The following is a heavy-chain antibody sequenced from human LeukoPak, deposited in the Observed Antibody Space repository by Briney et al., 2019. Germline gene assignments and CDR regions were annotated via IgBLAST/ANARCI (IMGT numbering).Heavy chain of an antibody. Sequence: ASVKVSCKASGGTFSSYAISWARQAPGQGLEWMGGIIPIFGTANYAQKFQGRVTITADESTSTAYMELSSLRSEDTAVYYCAREGDYYGSGSYYPNWFDPWGQGTLVTVSS. J-gene: IGHJ5*02. CDR1: GGTFSSYA. D-gene: IGHD3-10*01. CDR2: IIPIFGTA. V-gene: IGHV1-69*13. CDR3: AREGDYYGSGSYYPNWFDP.